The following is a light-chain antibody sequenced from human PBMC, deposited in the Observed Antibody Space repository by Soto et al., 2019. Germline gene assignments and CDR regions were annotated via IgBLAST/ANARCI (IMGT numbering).Light chain of an antibody. CDR1: QSVNIS. CDR3: QQYNDWPRT. J-gene: IGKJ2*01. V-gene: IGKV3-15*01. CDR2: GAS. Sequence: EIVMTQSPATLSVSPGERATLSCSASQSVNISLAWYQQKPGQAPTLLIYGASTMATGTPVRFSGSGSGTEFTLTISSLQSEDFAVYYCQQYNDWPRTFGQGTKVDIK.